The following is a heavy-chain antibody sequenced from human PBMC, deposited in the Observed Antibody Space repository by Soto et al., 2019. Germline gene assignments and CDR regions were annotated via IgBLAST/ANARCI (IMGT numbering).Heavy chain of an antibody. V-gene: IGHV3-30*18. CDR3: AKDGIVGA. Sequence: LRLSCAASGFTFSSYGMHWVRQAPGKGLEWVAVISYDGSNKYYADSVKGRFTISRDNSKNTLYLQMNSLRAEDTAVYYCAKDGIVGAGGQGTLVTVSS. CDR1: GFTFSSYG. J-gene: IGHJ4*02. CDR2: ISYDGSNK. D-gene: IGHD1-26*01.